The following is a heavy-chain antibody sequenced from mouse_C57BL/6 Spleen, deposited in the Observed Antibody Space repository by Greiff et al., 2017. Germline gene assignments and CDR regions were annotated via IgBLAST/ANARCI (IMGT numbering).Heavy chain of an antibody. CDR1: GFTFSDYG. D-gene: IGHD2-3*01. V-gene: IGHV5-17*01. CDR3: AKGNSYDVLAFGY. J-gene: IGHJ2*01. Sequence: EVQGVESGGGLVKPGGSLKLSSAASGFTFSDYGMHWVRQAPEKGLGWVSYISSGSSTIYYADTVTGRFTISRANAKNTLFLQITSLRSEDTAMYYCAKGNSYDVLAFGYGGPDATLPASS. CDR2: ISSGSSTI.